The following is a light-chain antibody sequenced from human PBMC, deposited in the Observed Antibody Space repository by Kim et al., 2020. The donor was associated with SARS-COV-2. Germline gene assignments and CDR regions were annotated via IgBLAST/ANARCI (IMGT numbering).Light chain of an antibody. Sequence: GQSITISCTGTSSDVGGYNYVSWYQQHPGKVPNLILYGVSRRPSGVSDRFSGSKSGNTASLTISGLQAEDEADYYCTSYTSSITWVFGGGTQLTVL. J-gene: IGLJ3*02. CDR2: GVS. CDR3: TSYTSSITWV. V-gene: IGLV2-14*04. CDR1: SSDVGGYNY.